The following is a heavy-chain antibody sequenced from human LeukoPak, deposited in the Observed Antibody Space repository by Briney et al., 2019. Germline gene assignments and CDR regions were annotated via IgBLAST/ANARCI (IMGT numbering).Heavy chain of an antibody. D-gene: IGHD3-22*01. J-gene: IGHJ4*02. CDR3: ARFVGDYYDSSGYYYQYYFDY. Sequence: TNYNPSLKSRVTISVDTSKNQFSLKLSSVTAADTAVYYCARFVGDYYDSSGYYYQYYFDYWGQGTLVTVSS. V-gene: IGHV4-4*09. CDR2: T.